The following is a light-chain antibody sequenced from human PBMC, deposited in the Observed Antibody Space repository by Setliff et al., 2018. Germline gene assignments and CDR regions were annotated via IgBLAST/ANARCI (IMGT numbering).Light chain of an antibody. CDR3: AAWDDSLSGWV. J-gene: IGLJ3*02. V-gene: IGLV1-44*01. CDR1: SSNIGSNT. CDR2: SNN. Sequence: QSVLAQPPSASGTPGQRVTISCSGSSSNIGSNTANWYQQLPGTAPKLLIYSNNQRPSGVPGRFSASKSGTSASLAISGLHSEDEADYYCAAWDDSLSGWVFSGGTK.